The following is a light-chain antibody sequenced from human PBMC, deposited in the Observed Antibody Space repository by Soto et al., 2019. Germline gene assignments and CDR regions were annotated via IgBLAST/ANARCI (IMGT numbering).Light chain of an antibody. CDR2: DVS. J-gene: IGLJ1*01. V-gene: IGLV2-14*01. Sequence: QSVLTQPASVSGSPGQSIAISCTGTSSDVGAYNYVSWYQQHPGKAPKLMIYDVSNRPSGVSDRFSGYKSGNTASLTISGLQAEDEADYYCSSYTTSDTYVFGSGTKLTVL. CDR3: SSYTTSDTYV. CDR1: SSDVGAYNY.